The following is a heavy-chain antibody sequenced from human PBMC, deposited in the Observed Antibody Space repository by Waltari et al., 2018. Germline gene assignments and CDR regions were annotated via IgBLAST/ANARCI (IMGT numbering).Heavy chain of an antibody. Sequence: QLQLQESGSGLVKPSQTLSLTCAVSGGSNSSGGYSWSWIRQPPGKGLEWIGYIYHSGSTYYNPSLKSRVTISVDRSKNQFSLKLSSVTAADTAVYYCARQYCSSTSCLIDYWGQGTLVTVSS. CDR3: ARQYCSSTSCLIDY. J-gene: IGHJ4*02. D-gene: IGHD2-2*01. CDR1: GGSNSSGGYS. CDR2: IYHSGST. V-gene: IGHV4-30-2*01.